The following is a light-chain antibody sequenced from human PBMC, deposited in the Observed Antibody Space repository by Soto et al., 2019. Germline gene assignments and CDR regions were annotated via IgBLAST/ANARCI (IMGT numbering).Light chain of an antibody. V-gene: IGLV2-14*03. CDR3: TSWTTSTTMI. J-gene: IGLJ2*01. Sequence: QSALTQPASVSGSPGQSITISCTGTSSDIGAYNFVSWYQQHPGKAPKLMLYDVNIRASGFSNRFSGSKSGNTASLTISGRQAEDEADYYCTSWTTSTTMIFGGGTKVTAL. CDR1: SSDIGAYNF. CDR2: DVN.